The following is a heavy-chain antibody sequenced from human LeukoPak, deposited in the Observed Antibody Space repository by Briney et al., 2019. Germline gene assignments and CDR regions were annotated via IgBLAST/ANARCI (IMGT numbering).Heavy chain of an antibody. V-gene: IGHV3-30-3*01. Sequence: GGSLRLSCAASGFTFSSYAMHWVPQAPGQGLEWVAVISYDGSNKYYADSVQGRFTISRDNSMNTLYLQMNSLRAEDTAVYYCARDRSSNEYYFDYWGQGTLVTVSS. CDR2: ISYDGSNK. J-gene: IGHJ4*02. CDR1: GFTFSSYA. D-gene: IGHD2-2*01. CDR3: ARDRSSNEYYFDY.